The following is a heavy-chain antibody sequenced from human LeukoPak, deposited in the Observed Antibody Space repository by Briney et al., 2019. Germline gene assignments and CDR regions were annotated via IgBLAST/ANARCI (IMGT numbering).Heavy chain of an antibody. CDR3: ARETNIEVREAYIAAAGTDYYYYGMDV. D-gene: IGHD6-13*01. CDR1: GGSISSYY. CDR2: IYTSGST. V-gene: IGHV4-4*07. J-gene: IGHJ6*02. Sequence: LETLSLTCTVSGGSISSYYWSWIRQPAGKGLEWIGRIYTSGSTNYNPSLKSRVTMSVDTSKNQFSLKLSSVTAADTAVYYCARETNIEVREAYIAAAGTDYYYYGMDVWGQGTTVTVSS.